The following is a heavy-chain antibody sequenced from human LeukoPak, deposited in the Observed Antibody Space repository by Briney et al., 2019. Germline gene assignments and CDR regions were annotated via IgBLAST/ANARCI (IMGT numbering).Heavy chain of an antibody. J-gene: IGHJ4*02. V-gene: IGHV1-46*04. CDR3: AREGGSYKHFDD. CDR2: INPDDDSI. Sequence: GASVKVSCKASEDTFTRHYIHWVRQAPGQGLEWIGLINPDDDSIDYTPKLRGRITVTRDRSTSTVYMELKSLRSDDTALYYCAREGGSYKHFDDWGQGSLVTVSS. D-gene: IGHD3-10*01. CDR1: EDTFTRHY.